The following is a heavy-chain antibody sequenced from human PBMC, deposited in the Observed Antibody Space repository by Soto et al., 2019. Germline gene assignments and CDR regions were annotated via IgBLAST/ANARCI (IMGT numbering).Heavy chain of an antibody. V-gene: IGHV4-4*02. Sequence: SETLSLTCDVSSGSISRSNWWILVRQSPGKGLEWIGEIYHTGSTNYNPSLKSRVAISVDKSENQFSLKLSSVTAADTAVYFCASGTAADYYYGMDVWGQGTTVTVSS. J-gene: IGHJ6*02. CDR1: SGSISRSNW. D-gene: IGHD6-13*01. CDR2: IYHTGST. CDR3: ASGTAADYYYGMDV.